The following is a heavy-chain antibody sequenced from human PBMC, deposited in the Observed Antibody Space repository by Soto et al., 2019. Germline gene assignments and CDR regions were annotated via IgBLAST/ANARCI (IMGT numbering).Heavy chain of an antibody. D-gene: IGHD3-16*01. Sequence: SETLSLTCAVSGGSLSSSNLWSWVRQPPGKGLEWIGEIYHSGSTNYNPSLKSRVTISVDKSKNQFSLKLSSVTAADTAVYYCARAPSLDYFDYWGQGTLVTVSS. CDR1: GGSLSSSNL. J-gene: IGHJ4*02. V-gene: IGHV4-4*02. CDR2: IYHSGST. CDR3: ARAPSLDYFDY.